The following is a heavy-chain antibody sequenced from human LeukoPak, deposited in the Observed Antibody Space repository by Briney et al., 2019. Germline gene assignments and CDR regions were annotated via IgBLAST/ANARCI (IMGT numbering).Heavy chain of an antibody. Sequence: GASVKVSCKASGGTFSSYAISWVRQAPGQGLEWMGGIIPIFGTANYAQKFQGRVTITADESTSTAYMEPSSLRSEDTAVYYCASGRQTTGWFDPWGQGTLVTVSS. CDR3: ASGRQTTGWFDP. D-gene: IGHD1-7*01. V-gene: IGHV1-69*13. J-gene: IGHJ5*02. CDR1: GGTFSSYA. CDR2: IIPIFGTA.